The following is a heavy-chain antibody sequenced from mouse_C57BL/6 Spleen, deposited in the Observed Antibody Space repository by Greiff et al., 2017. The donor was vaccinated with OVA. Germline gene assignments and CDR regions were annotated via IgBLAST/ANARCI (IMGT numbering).Heavy chain of an antibody. CDR3: ARDHYGNYDYFDY. D-gene: IGHD2-1*01. V-gene: IGHV5-17*01. Sequence: EVKLVESGGGLVKPGGSLKLSCAASGFTFSDYGMHWVRQAPEKGLEWVAYISSGSSTIYYADTVKGRFTISRDNAKNTLFLQMTSLRSEDTAMYYCARDHYGNYDYFDYWGQGTTLTVSS. CDR2: ISSGSSTI. CDR1: GFTFSDYG. J-gene: IGHJ2*01.